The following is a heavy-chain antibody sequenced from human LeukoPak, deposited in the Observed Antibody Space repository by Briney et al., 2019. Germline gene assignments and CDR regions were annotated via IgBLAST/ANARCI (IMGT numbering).Heavy chain of an antibody. Sequence: GGSLRLSCAASGFTLSSYTMTWVRQAPGKGLEWVSSITFSDGYTYYADSVKGRFTISRDNSKNTLYLQMNSLRAEDTAVYYCAKGGYYDSSGYISWGQGTMVTVSS. CDR2: ITFSDGYT. CDR3: AKGGYYDSSGYIS. J-gene: IGHJ3*01. D-gene: IGHD3-22*01. CDR1: GFTLSSYT. V-gene: IGHV3-23*01.